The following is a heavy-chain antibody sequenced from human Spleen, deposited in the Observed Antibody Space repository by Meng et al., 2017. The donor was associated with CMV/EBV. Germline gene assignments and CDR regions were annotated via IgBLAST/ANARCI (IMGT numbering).Heavy chain of an antibody. CDR2: ISSSCSTI. D-gene: IGHD3-16*02. V-gene: IGHV3-11*04. CDR3: ARDRSPYDYVWGSYRNDAFDM. Sequence: YYMGWIRQVPGKGLEWVSYISSSCSTIYYAASVKGRFTISRDNAKNSLYLQMNSLRAEDTAVYYCARDRSPYDYVWGSYRNDAFDMWGQGTMVTVSS. J-gene: IGHJ3*02. CDR1: YY.